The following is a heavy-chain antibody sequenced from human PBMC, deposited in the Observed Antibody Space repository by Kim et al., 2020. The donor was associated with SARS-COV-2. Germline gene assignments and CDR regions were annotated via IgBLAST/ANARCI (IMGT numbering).Heavy chain of an antibody. CDR1: GYLFSEYS. J-gene: IGHJ4*02. CDR2: INTNTGSP. CDR3: VRDRYYGSGSYHY. Sequence: ASVKVSCKASGYLFSEYSLNWVRQAPGQGLQWMGSINTNTGSPTYGQGFTGRLVFSMDTSVSTAYLEISSLKADDTAVYYYVRDRYYGSGSYHYWGQGTLVTVSS. D-gene: IGHD3-10*01. V-gene: IGHV7-4-1*02.